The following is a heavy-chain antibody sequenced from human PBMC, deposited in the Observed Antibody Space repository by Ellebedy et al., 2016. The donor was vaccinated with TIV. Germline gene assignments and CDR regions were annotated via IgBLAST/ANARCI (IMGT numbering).Heavy chain of an antibody. CDR2: IHHSGST. CDR3: ARDGVGSGSYSKRGNWFDP. D-gene: IGHD3-10*01. V-gene: IGHV4-39*07. CDR1: GGSISSSSYY. Sequence: SETLSLTCTVSGGSISSSSYYWGWIRQPPGTGLEWIGSIHHSGSTYYNPSLKSRVTISVDTSKNQFSLKLSSVTAADTAVYYCARDGVGSGSYSKRGNWFDPWGQGTLVTVSS. J-gene: IGHJ5*02.